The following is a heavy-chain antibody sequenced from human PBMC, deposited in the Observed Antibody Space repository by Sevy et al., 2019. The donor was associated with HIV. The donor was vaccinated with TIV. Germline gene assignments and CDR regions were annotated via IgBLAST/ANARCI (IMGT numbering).Heavy chain of an antibody. CDR1: GGSISGHY. V-gene: IGHV4-59*11. CDR3: AGGGALTYYDTGGFQNYFDS. D-gene: IGHD3-22*01. J-gene: IGHJ4*02. Sequence: SETLSLTCTVSGGSISGHYWGWIRQSPGKGLEWIAYMYDIGSSNYNTSLRSRVTISVDTSKNQISLRLSSVTAAVTAVYYCAGGGALTYYDTGGFQNYFDSWGPGNLVTVSS. CDR2: MYDIGSS.